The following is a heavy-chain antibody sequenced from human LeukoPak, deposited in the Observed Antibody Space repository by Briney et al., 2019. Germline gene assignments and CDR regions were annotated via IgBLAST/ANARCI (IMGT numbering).Heavy chain of an antibody. CDR1: GGSISSDY. CDR3: ATFIAAPYDAFDI. J-gene: IGHJ3*02. D-gene: IGHD6-25*01. V-gene: IGHV4-4*07. Sequence: PSETLSLTCTVSGGSISSDYWSWIRQPAGKGLEWIGRIYTSGSTNYNPSLKSRVTMSVDTSKNQFSLKLSSVTAADTAVYYCATFIAAPYDAFDIWGQGTMVTVSS. CDR2: IYTSGST.